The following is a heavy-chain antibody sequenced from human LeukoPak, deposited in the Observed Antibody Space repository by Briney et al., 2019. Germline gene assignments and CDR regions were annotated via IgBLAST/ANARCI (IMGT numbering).Heavy chain of an antibody. J-gene: IGHJ5*02. CDR3: ARMRGSYYGHWFDP. Sequence: SQTLSLTCTVSGGSISSGSYYWSWIRQPAGKGLEWIGRIYTSGSTNYNPSLKSRVTISVDTSKNQFSLKLSSVTAADTAVYYCARMRGSYYGHWFDPWGQGTLVTVSS. V-gene: IGHV4-61*02. CDR1: GGSISSGSYY. CDR2: IYTSGST. D-gene: IGHD1-26*01.